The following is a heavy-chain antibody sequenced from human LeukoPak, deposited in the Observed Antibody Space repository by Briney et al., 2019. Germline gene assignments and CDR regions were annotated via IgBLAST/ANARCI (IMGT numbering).Heavy chain of an antibody. Sequence: SETLSLTCTVSGGSISSYYWSWIRQPPGKGLEWIGYIYYSGSTNYNPSLKSRVTISVDTSKNQFSLKLSSVIAADTAVYYCARQRADFWSGYVDYWGQGTLVTVSS. D-gene: IGHD3-3*01. J-gene: IGHJ4*02. CDR2: IYYSGST. CDR1: GGSISSYY. CDR3: ARQRADFWSGYVDY. V-gene: IGHV4-59*08.